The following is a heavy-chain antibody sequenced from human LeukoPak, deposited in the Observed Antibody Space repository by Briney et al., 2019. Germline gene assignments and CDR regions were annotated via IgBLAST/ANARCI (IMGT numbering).Heavy chain of an antibody. D-gene: IGHD5-24*01. V-gene: IGHV3-30*04. CDR3: ARDHKGGDGADAFDI. CDR2: ISHDGRTK. CDR1: GFNFDNFA. Sequence: QPGGSLRLSCVVSGFNFDNFAMHWVRQPLGKGLEWVAVISHDGRTKYYADSMKGRITIPRDNSKNTLFLQMNSLRAEDTALYYCARDHKGGDGADAFDIWGHGTMVTVSS. J-gene: IGHJ3*02.